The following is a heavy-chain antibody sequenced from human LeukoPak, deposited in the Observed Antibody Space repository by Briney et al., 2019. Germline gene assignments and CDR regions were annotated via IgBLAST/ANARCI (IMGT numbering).Heavy chain of an antibody. V-gene: IGHV4-34*01. Sequence: SETLSLTCAVYGGSFSGYYWSWIRQPPGKGLEWIGEINHSGSTNYNPSLKSRVTISVDTSKNQFSLKLSSVTAADTAVYYCARLPGYYDFWSGYYSLSAFDYWGQGTLVTVSS. D-gene: IGHD3-3*01. CDR2: INHSGST. J-gene: IGHJ4*02. CDR1: GGSFSGYY. CDR3: ARLPGYYDFWSGYYSLSAFDY.